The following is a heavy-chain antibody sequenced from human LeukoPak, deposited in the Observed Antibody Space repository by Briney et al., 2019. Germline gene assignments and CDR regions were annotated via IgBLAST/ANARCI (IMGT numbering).Heavy chain of an antibody. J-gene: IGHJ4*02. D-gene: IGHD3-3*02. Sequence: GGSLRLSCVASGFSFSNNAMSWVRQAPGKGLEWVSGIMNSGDLTYYADSVKGRFTISRDNSKNTLYLQMDSLRVEDTAIYYCAKDLHYWSAADYWGQGTLVTVSS. CDR1: GFSFSNNA. CDR3: AKDLHYWSAADY. V-gene: IGHV3-23*01. CDR2: IMNSGDLT.